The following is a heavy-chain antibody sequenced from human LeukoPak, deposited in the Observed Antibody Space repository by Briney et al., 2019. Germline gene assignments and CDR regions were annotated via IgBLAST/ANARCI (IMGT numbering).Heavy chain of an antibody. CDR1: VSGNY. CDR3: ATSQIRLGFFDN. Sequence: GASVKVSCKASVSGNYFQWVRQAPGPGWEWMGWIDRNSGDTDYAQQFLSSVTMTRDTSSTTGYMQLYGLRPDDTAIYHCATSQIRLGFFDNWGQGTLVFVSP. J-gene: IGHJ4*02. D-gene: IGHD5-12*01. V-gene: IGHV1-2*02. CDR2: IDRNSGDT.